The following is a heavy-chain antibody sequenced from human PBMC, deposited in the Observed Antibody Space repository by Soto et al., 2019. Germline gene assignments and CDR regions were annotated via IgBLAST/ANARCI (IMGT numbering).Heavy chain of an antibody. V-gene: IGHV4-34*01. J-gene: IGHJ4*02. CDR1: GGSFSGYY. CDR2: INHSGST. CDR3: ARVYGKYHFDY. Sequence: QVQLQQWGAGLLKPSETLSLTCAVYGGSFSGYYWSWIRQPPGKGLEWIGEINHSGSTNYNPSLKSRVTRSVDTSKNQYSLKLSSVTAADTAVYYCARVYGKYHFDYWGQGTLVTVSS. D-gene: IGHD2-2*02.